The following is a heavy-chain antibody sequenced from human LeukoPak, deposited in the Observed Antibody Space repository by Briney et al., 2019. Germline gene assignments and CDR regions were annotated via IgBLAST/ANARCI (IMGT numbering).Heavy chain of an antibody. CDR1: GFTFSGYV. CDR3: ANRAGYCSSTSCYTFDYYYYMDV. V-gene: IGHV3-23*01. CDR2: ISGSGGST. D-gene: IGHD2-2*02. Sequence: TGGSLRLSCAASGFTFSGYVMTWVRQPPGKGLQWVADISGSGGSTYYADSVKGRFTISRDNSKNTLYLQMNSLRAEDTAVYYCANRAGYCSSTSCYTFDYYYYMDVWGKGTTVTVSS. J-gene: IGHJ6*03.